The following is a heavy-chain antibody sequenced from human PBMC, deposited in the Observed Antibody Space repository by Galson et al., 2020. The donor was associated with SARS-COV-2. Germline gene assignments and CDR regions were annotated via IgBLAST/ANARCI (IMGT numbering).Heavy chain of an antibody. V-gene: IGHV4-39*01. CDR3: ARHSIPLPDVWGGYRPYDLDY. J-gene: IGHJ4*02. CDR1: GGSISSSSYY. CDR2: IYYSGST. Sequence: ETSETLSLTCTVSGGSISSSSYYWGWIRQPPGKGLEWIGSIYYSGSTYYNPSLKSRVTISVDTSKNQFSLKLSSVTAADTAVYYCARHSIPLPDVWGGYRPYDLDYWGQGTLVTVSS. D-gene: IGHD3-16*02.